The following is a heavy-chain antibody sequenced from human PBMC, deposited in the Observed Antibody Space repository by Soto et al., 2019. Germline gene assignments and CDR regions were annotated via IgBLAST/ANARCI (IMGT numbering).Heavy chain of an antibody. CDR2: ISAYNGNT. D-gene: IGHD3-22*01. V-gene: IGHV1-18*01. J-gene: IGHJ4*01. CDR1: GYTFTSYG. Sequence: GASVKVSCKASGYTFTSYGISWVRQAPGQGLEWMGWISAYNGNTNYAQKLQGRVTMTTDTSTSTAYMELRSLRSDDTAVYYCARSLLTYYDSSGYYYWGHGTLVTVSS. CDR3: ARSLLTYYDSSGYYY.